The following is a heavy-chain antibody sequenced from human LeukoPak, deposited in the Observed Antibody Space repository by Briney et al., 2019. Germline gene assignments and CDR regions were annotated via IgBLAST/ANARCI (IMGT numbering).Heavy chain of an antibody. D-gene: IGHD3-22*01. V-gene: IGHV1-69*01. CDR2: IIPIFGTA. CDR3: ASDRNYYYDSSGYYDY. Sequence: SVKVSCKASGGTFSSYAISWVRQAPGQGLEWMGGIIPIFGTANYAQKFQGRVTITADESTSTAYMKLSSLRSQDTAVYYCASDRNYYYDSSGYYDYWGQGTLVTVSS. CDR1: GGTFSSYA. J-gene: IGHJ4*02.